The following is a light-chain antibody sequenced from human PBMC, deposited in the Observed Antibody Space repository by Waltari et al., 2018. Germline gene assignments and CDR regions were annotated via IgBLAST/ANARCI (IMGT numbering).Light chain of an antibody. CDR3: QQYYSYPLT. CDR2: AAS. Sequence: AIRMTQSPSSLSASTGDRVTITCRASQGISSYLAWYQQKPGKAPTLLIYAASTLQSGVPSRFSGSGSGTDFTLTISCLQSEDFATYYCQQYYSYPLTFGQGTKLEIK. CDR1: QGISSY. J-gene: IGKJ2*01. V-gene: IGKV1-8*01.